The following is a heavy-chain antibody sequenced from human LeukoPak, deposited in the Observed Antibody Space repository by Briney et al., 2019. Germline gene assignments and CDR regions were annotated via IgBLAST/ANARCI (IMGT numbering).Heavy chain of an antibody. J-gene: IGHJ4*02. CDR2: IWYDGSKQ. D-gene: IGHD3-10*01. V-gene: IGHV3-33*08. Sequence: GGSLRLSCVGSGFTFSAFAVNWVRQAPGKGLEWVALIWYDGSKQYYADYVKGRFTISRDSATLFLQMNSLRAEDTGVYYCARDRYYAFDYWGQGTLVTVS. CDR3: ARDRYYAFDY. CDR1: GFTFSAFA.